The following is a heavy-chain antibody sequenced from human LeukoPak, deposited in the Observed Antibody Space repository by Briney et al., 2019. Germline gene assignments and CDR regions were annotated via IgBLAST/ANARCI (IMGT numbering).Heavy chain of an antibody. V-gene: IGHV3-11*06. CDR2: ISSRTGDT. J-gene: IGHJ4*02. Sequence: GRSLRLSCAASGFTFSDYYMSWIRQAPGKGLEWVSYISSRTGDTNYVDSVKGRFTISRDNAKNSLYLQMVSLRAEDTAVYYCSRVGSSGSVDYWGQGTLVTVSS. CDR1: GFTFSDYY. CDR3: SRVGSSGSVDY. D-gene: IGHD1-1*01.